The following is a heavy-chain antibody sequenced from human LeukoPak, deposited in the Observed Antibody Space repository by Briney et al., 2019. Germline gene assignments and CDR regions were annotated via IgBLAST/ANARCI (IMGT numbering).Heavy chain of an antibody. V-gene: IGHV3-48*01. CDR3: ARAFELDAFDI. J-gene: IGHJ3*02. D-gene: IGHD3-3*02. Sequence: GGSLRLSCAASGFTFSSYSMNWVRQAPGKGLEWVSYISSSSSTIYYADSVKGRFTISRDDAKNSLYLQMNSLRAEDTAVYYCARAFELDAFDIWGQGTMVTVSS. CDR2: ISSSSSTI. CDR1: GFTFSSYS.